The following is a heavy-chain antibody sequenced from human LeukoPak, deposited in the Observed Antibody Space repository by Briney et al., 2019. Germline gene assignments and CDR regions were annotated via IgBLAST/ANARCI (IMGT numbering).Heavy chain of an antibody. CDR2: INPNSGGT. Sequence: ASVKVSCKASGYTFTGYYMHWVRQAPGQGLEWMGWINPNSGGTNYAQKFQGRVTMTRDTSISTAYMELSRLRSDDTAVYYCARVEEDYGSGRREDYYYYYMDVWGKGTTVTISS. J-gene: IGHJ6*03. V-gene: IGHV1-2*02. D-gene: IGHD3-10*01. CDR3: ARVEEDYGSGRREDYYYYYMDV. CDR1: GYTFTGYY.